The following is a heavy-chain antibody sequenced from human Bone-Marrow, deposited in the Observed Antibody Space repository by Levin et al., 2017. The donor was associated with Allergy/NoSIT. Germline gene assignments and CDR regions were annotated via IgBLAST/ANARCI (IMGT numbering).Heavy chain of an antibody. CDR2: ITHGGHSI. V-gene: IGHV3-11*01. D-gene: IGHD5-18*01. Sequence: SCTASGFTFSDYYMTWIRQAPGKGLEWVSYITHGGHSIYYADSVKGRFTISRDNAKNSLSLQMNSLRVEDTAVYYCARGYKYGYDWGQGTLVTVSS. CDR1: GFTFSDYY. CDR3: ARGYKYGYD. J-gene: IGHJ4*02.